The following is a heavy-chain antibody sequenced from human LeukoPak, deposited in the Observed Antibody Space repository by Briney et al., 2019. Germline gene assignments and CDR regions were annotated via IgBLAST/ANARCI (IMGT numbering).Heavy chain of an antibody. CDR2: IYPSGST. V-gene: IGHV4-4*07. J-gene: IGHJ4*02. CDR3: ARFTKDSSSSSGYYFDY. CDR1: GVSVTSYY. Sequence: SETLSLTCTVSGVSVTSYYWSWLRQPAGKGLEWIGCIYPSGSTSYPPSLRSRLTMSVDTSKNQFSLNLSAVTAADTAVYYCARFTKDSSSSSGYYFDYWGQGTLVTVSS. D-gene: IGHD6-13*01.